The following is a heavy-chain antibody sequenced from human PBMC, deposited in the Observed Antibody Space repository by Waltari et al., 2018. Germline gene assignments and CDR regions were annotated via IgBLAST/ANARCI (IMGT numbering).Heavy chain of an antibody. CDR2: IYTSGST. Sequence: QVQLQESGPGLVKPSQTLSLTCTVSGGSISSGSYYWSWIRQHAGQGLEWIGYIYTSGSTNYNPSLKSRVTISVDTSKNQFSLKLSSVTAADTAVYYCARVSSSWTSYYYYYGMDVWGQGTTVTVSS. V-gene: IGHV4-61*09. CDR1: GGSISSGSYY. J-gene: IGHJ6*02. D-gene: IGHD6-13*01. CDR3: ARVSSSWTSYYYYYGMDV.